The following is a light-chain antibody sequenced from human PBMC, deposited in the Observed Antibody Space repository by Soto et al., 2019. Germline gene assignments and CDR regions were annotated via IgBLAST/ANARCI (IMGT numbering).Light chain of an antibody. CDR3: SSFTSSSTWV. CDR2: EVR. V-gene: IGLV2-14*01. CDR1: MRDVGAYNL. J-gene: IGLJ3*02. Sequence: QSVLTQPASVSGSAGQSITISCSGTMRDVGAYNLVSWYQQHPGTAPKLIIYEVRNRPSGISSRFSGSRSGNTASLTISGLQADDEADYYCSSFTSSSTWVFGGGTKLTVL.